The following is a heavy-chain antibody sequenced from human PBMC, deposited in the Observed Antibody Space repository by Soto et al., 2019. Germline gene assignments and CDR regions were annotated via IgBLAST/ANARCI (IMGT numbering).Heavy chain of an antibody. CDR3: ARLTRITIFGVVNYYMDV. D-gene: IGHD3-3*01. CDR2: IYPGDSDT. Sequence: GESLKISCKGSGYSFTSYWIAWVRQMPGKGLEWMGIIYPGDSDTRYSPSFQGQVTISADKSISTAYLQWSSLKASDTAMYYCARLTRITIFGVVNYYMDVWGKGTTVTVSS. V-gene: IGHV5-51*01. CDR1: GYSFTSYW. J-gene: IGHJ6*03.